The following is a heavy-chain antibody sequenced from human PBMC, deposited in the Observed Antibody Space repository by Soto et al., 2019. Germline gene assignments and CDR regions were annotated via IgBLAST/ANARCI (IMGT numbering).Heavy chain of an antibody. CDR2: IKGEADGGTT. D-gene: IGHD3-22*01. J-gene: IGHJ4*02. Sequence: HLVESGGGLVKPGGSLRLSCAASGFTFNNAWMSWVRQAPGKGLEWVGRIKGEADGGTTDYAAPVKGRITISRDHSKDKLYLQMNSLKTEDTAVYYCTTGLSNGYYNFDYWGQGTPVTVSS. V-gene: IGHV3-15*01. CDR1: GFTFNNAW. CDR3: TTGLSNGYYNFDY.